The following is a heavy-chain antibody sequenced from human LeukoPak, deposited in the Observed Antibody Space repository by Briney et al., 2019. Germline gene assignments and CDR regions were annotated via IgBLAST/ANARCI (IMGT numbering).Heavy chain of an antibody. CDR3: ATWNIDDFGDFGLVY. CDR2: IYYSGST. D-gene: IGHD4-17*01. CDR1: GASISNYY. Sequence: KPSETLSLTCIVSGASISNYYWSWIRQPPGKGLEWIGYIYYSGSTNYNPSLKSRVTISMDTSKNQFTLKQSSVTAADTAVYYCATWNIDDFGDFGLVYWGQGTLVTVSS. J-gene: IGHJ4*02. V-gene: IGHV4-59*01.